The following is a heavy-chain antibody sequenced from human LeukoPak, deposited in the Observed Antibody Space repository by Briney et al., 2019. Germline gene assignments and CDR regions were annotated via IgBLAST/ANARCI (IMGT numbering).Heavy chain of an antibody. CDR3: AKGGGRFEN. CDR1: GFSFIGYY. V-gene: IGHV3-7*01. CDR2: IKEDGSEK. D-gene: IGHD2-15*01. J-gene: IGHJ4*02. Sequence: PGGSLRLSCAASGFSFIGYYMSWVRQAPGKGLEWVASIKEDGSEKYYVDSVKGRFTISRDNGKNSLFLQINSLIAEDTAVYYCAKGGGRFENWGQGTLVTVSS.